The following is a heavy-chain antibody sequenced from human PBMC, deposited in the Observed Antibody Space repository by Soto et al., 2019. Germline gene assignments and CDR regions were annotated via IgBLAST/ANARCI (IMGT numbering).Heavy chain of an antibody. CDR2: ISTSGST. Sequence: SETLSLTWTVCGGSRSSYYWSWIRQPAGKGPESIGRISTSGSTTYNPSFKTRVTMSVDTSKNQFSLKLSSVTAADTAVYYCARDSWADSSGWYGYYFDYWGQGTLVTVSS. CDR1: GGSRSSYY. D-gene: IGHD6-19*01. CDR3: ARDSWADSSGWYGYYFDY. V-gene: IGHV4-4*07. J-gene: IGHJ4*02.